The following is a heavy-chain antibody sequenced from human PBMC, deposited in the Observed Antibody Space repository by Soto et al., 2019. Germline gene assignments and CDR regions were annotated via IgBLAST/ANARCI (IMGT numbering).Heavy chain of an antibody. CDR3: AGGSRSCMANMDV. J-gene: IGHJ6*01. CDR2: IYLCDSNT. V-gene: IGHV5-51*01. Sequence: ESLNSSCERSVYNFTTYWIGWVRQMPGKGLEWMGIIYLCDSNTIYSPSFQGQVTISADKSINIAYLQCNSLKASATAIYYCAGGSRSCMANMDVWGQGTTVILSS. CDR1: VYNFTTYW.